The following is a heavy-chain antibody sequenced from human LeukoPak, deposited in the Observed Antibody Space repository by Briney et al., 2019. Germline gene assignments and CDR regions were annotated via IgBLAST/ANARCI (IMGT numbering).Heavy chain of an antibody. CDR2: INHSGST. CDR1: GGSFSGYY. J-gene: IGHJ5*02. CDR3: ASLMGSGSWYSWFDP. Sequence: KPSETLSLTCAVYGGSFSGYYWSWIRQPPGKGLEWIGEINHSGSTNYNPSLKSRVTISADKSKNQFSLKVTSVTAADTAVYYCASLMGSGSWYSWFDPWGQGTLVTVSS. D-gene: IGHD6-13*01. V-gene: IGHV4-34*01.